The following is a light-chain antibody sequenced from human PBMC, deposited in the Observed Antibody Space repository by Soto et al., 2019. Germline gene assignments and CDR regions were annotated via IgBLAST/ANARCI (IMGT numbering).Light chain of an antibody. V-gene: IGLV4-69*01. Sequence: QLVLTQSPSASASLGASVKLTCTLSSGHGSYAIAWHQQQPEKGPRYLMKLNSDGSHSKGDGIPDRFSGSSSGAERYLTISSLQSEDEADYYCQTWGSGIHYVFGTGTKLTVL. J-gene: IGLJ1*01. CDR2: LNSDGSH. CDR3: QTWGSGIHYV. CDR1: SGHGSYA.